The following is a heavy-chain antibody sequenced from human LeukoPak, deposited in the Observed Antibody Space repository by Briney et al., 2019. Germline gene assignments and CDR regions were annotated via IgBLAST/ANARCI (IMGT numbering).Heavy chain of an antibody. D-gene: IGHD5-24*01. CDR3: ARLDEAFDN. J-gene: IGHJ4*02. Sequence: GGSLRLSCAASGFTFSDYYMSWIRQAPGKGLEWVSSISSSSSYIYYADSVKGRFTISRDNAKNSLYLQMNSLRAEDTAIYYCARLDEAFDNWGQGTLVTVSS. CDR1: GFTFSDYY. V-gene: IGHV3-11*06. CDR2: ISSSSSYI.